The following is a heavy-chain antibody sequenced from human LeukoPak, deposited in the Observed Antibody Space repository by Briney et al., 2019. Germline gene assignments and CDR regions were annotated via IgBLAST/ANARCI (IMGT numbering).Heavy chain of an antibody. J-gene: IGHJ4*02. Sequence: ASVKVSCKASGYTFNSYGISWVRQAPGQGLEWMGWISGYNGNTNYAQKLQDRVTMTTDTSTTTAYMELRSLRSDDTAVYYCARSGFPARYYADYWGQGTLVTVSS. V-gene: IGHV1-18*01. D-gene: IGHD2/OR15-2a*01. CDR2: ISGYNGNT. CDR1: GYTFNSYG. CDR3: ARSGFPARYYADY.